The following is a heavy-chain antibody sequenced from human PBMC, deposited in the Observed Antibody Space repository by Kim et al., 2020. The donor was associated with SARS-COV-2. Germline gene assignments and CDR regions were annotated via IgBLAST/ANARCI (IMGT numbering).Heavy chain of an antibody. CDR3: ARVLAAAGNHYYYYGMDV. Sequence: SETLSLTCTVSGGSISSYYWSWIRQPPGKGLEWIGYIYYSGSTNYNPSLKSRVTISVDTSKNQFSLKLSSVTAADTAVYYCARVLAAAGNHYYYYGMDVWGQGTTVTVSS. CDR2: IYYSGST. J-gene: IGHJ6*02. D-gene: IGHD6-13*01. CDR1: GGSISSYY. V-gene: IGHV4-59*13.